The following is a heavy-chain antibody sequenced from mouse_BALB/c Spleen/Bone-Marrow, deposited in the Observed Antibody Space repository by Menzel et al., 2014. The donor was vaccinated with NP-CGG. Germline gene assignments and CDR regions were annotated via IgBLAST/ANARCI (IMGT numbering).Heavy chain of an antibody. CDR3: ARSSSYDYDVGFAY. CDR1: GYSITRDYA. CDR2: ISYSGST. V-gene: IGHV3-2*02. J-gene: IGHJ3*01. D-gene: IGHD2-4*01. Sequence: EVQGVESGPGLVKPSQSLSLTCIVTGYSITRDYAWNWIRQFPGNKLEWMGYISYSGSTTYNPSLESRISITRDTSKNQFFLQWNSVTTEDTATYYCARSSSYDYDVGFAYWGQGTLVTVSA.